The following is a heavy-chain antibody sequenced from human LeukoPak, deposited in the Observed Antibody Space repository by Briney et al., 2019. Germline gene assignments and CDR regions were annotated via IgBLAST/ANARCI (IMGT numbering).Heavy chain of an antibody. D-gene: IGHD5-12*01. CDR3: ARADGRLATDIDY. Sequence: SETLSLTCTVSGGSISSYYWSWIRQPPGKGLEWIGYIYYSGSTNYNPSLKSRVTISVDTSKNQFSLKLSSVTAADTAVYYCARADGRLATDIDYWGQGTLVTVSS. J-gene: IGHJ4*02. CDR1: GGSISSYY. CDR2: IYYSGST. V-gene: IGHV4-59*01.